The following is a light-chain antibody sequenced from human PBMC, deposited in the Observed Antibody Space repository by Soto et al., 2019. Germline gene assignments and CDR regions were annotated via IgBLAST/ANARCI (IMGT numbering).Light chain of an antibody. V-gene: IGKV1-5*01. Sequence: DSQMTHSPSALSASVRDRVIITCRASQSISSYLNWYQQKPGKAPKALIYDASTLRSGVPSRFSGGGSGTEFTLTISSLQPDDFATYYCQQYNTYSTFGQGTRLEIK. CDR3: QQYNTYST. CDR1: QSISSY. J-gene: IGKJ5*01. CDR2: DAS.